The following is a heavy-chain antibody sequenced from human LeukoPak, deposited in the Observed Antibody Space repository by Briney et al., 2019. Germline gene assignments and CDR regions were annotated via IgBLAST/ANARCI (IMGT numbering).Heavy chain of an antibody. J-gene: IGHJ4*02. CDR2: IWYGGSNK. D-gene: IGHD2-15*01. Sequence: GGSLRLSCAASGFTFSSYGMHWVRQAPGKGLEWVAVIWYGGSNKYYADSVKGRFTISRDNSKNTLYLQMNSLRAEDTAVYYCAKDRGSSAEFDYWGQGTLVTVSS. CDR1: GFTFSSYG. CDR3: AKDRGSSAEFDY. V-gene: IGHV3-30*02.